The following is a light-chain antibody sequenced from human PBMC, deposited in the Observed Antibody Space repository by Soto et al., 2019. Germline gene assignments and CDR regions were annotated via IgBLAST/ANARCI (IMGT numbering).Light chain of an antibody. CDR2: EVS. CDR3: CSFTSNTTYV. V-gene: IGLV2-14*01. J-gene: IGLJ1*01. Sequence: QSALTQPASVSGSLGQSITISCTGTSSDVGAYNYVSWYQQQPGKAPKLMISEVSNRPSGVSNRFSGSKSGNTASLIISGLQAEDEADYYCCSFTSNTTYVFGTGTKVTVL. CDR1: SSDVGAYNY.